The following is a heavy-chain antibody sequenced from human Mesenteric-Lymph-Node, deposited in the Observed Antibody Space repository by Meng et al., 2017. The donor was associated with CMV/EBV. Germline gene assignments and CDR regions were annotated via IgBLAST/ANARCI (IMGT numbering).Heavy chain of an antibody. J-gene: IGHJ6*02. D-gene: IGHD2-2*01. CDR1: GFTFSSYG. Sequence: GGSLRLSCAASGFTFSSYGMHWVRQAPGKGLEWVAVIWYDGSNKYYADSVKGRFTISRDNSKNTLYLQMNSLRAEDTAVYYCAKGGVYCSSTSCYYYGMDVWGQGTTVTVSS. CDR2: IWYDGSNK. V-gene: IGHV3-33*06. CDR3: AKGGVYCSSTSCYYYGMDV.